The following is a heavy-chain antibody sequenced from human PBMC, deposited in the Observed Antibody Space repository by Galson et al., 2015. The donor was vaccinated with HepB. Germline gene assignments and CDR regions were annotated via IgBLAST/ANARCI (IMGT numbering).Heavy chain of an antibody. CDR3: AKDAGPEEAGVLRYFDWNHDRYFDF. CDR2: ISGGGGNT. V-gene: IGHV3-23*01. Sequence: SLRLSCAPSGFAFTTYAMGWVRLAPGKGLEWVSTISGGGGNTYYADSVKGRFTISRDNSKNTLYLQMNSLRAEDTAVYYCAKDAGPEEAGVLRYFDWNHDRYFDFWGQGTLVTVSS. D-gene: IGHD3-9*01. CDR1: GFAFTTYA. J-gene: IGHJ4*02.